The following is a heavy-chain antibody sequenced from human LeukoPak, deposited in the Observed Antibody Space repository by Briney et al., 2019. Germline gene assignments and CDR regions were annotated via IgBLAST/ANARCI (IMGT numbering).Heavy chain of an antibody. CDR3: ARGHPGLPSARRLFDLNLRAFDY. CDR1: GGSFSGYY. J-gene: IGHJ4*02. CDR2: INPSGST. V-gene: IGHV4-34*01. Sequence: SETLSLTCAVYGGSFSGYYWSWIRQPPGKGLEWIGEINPSGSTNYNPSLKSRVTMSVDTSKNQFSLKLSSVTAADTAVYYCARGHPGLPSARRLFDLNLRAFDYWGQGTLVTVSS. D-gene: IGHD2-15*01.